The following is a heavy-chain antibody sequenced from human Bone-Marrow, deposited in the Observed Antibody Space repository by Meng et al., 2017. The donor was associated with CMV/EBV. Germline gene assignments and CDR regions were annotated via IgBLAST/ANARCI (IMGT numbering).Heavy chain of an antibody. J-gene: IGHJ5*02. Sequence: VQRVHAGAEVKKPGASVKVSCKASGYTFTSYYMHWVRQAPGQGLEWMGIINPSGGSTSYAQKFQGGVTMTRDTSTSTVYMELSSLRSDDTAVYYCTRDAHLTTVTPNWFDPWGQGTLVTVSS. V-gene: IGHV1-46*01. D-gene: IGHD4-17*01. CDR2: INPSGGST. CDR3: TRDAHLTTVTPNWFDP. CDR1: GYTFTSYY.